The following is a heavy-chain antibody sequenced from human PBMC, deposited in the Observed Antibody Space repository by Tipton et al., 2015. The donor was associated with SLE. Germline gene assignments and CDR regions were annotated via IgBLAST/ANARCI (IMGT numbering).Heavy chain of an antibody. CDR1: GYSISSGYY. Sequence: TLSLSCAVSGYSISSGYYWGWIRQPPGKGLEWIGSIYHSGSTYYNPSLQSRVTISVDTSKNHFSLKLSSVTAADTAVYYGARTPTYYYDSCGYQSWFDPWGQGTLVTVSS. CDR3: ARTPTYYYDSCGYQSWFDP. V-gene: IGHV4-38-2*01. J-gene: IGHJ5*02. D-gene: IGHD3-22*01. CDR2: IYHSGST.